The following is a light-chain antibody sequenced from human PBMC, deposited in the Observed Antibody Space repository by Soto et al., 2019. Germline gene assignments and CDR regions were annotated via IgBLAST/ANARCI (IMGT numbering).Light chain of an antibody. Sequence: DIFLTQSPGTLSVSPGERVTLSCRASQRVNSNYLAWYQQEPGQAPRLLIYGASNRATGIPDRFSGSGSGTDFTLTISSLEPGDFAVYEGHQYGSSPRTFGQGTKVDSK. CDR1: QRVNSNY. J-gene: IGKJ1*01. V-gene: IGKV3-20*01. CDR2: GAS. CDR3: HQYGSSPRT.